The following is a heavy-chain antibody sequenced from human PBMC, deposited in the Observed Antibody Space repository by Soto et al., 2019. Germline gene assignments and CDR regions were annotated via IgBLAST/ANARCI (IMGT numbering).Heavy chain of an antibody. V-gene: IGHV1-69*02. Sequence: ASVKVSCKASGGTFSSYTISWVRQAPGQGLEWMGRIIPILGIANYAQKFQGRVTITADKSTSTAYMELSSLRSEDTAVYYRARGVLGYCSGGSCYSDAFDIWGQGTMVTVSS. CDR1: GGTFSSYT. J-gene: IGHJ3*02. CDR3: ARGVLGYCSGGSCYSDAFDI. D-gene: IGHD2-15*01. CDR2: IIPILGIA.